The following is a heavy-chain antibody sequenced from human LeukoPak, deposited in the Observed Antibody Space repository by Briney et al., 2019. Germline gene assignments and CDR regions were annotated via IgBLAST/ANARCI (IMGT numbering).Heavy chain of an antibody. CDR3: ARDLDFWSGYDVYYYGMDV. Sequence: PSETLSLTCTVSGGSISSGSYYWSWIRQPAGKGLEWLGRIYTSGSTNYNPSLKSRVTISVDTSKNQFSLKLSSVTAADTAVYYCARDLDFWSGYDVYYYGMDVWGQGTTVTVSS. D-gene: IGHD3-3*01. V-gene: IGHV4-61*02. CDR1: GGSISSGSYY. J-gene: IGHJ6*02. CDR2: IYTSGST.